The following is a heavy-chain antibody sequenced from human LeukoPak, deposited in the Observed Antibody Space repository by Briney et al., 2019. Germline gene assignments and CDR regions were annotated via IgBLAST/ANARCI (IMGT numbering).Heavy chain of an antibody. CDR2: IYPRDGST. CDR1: GYTFTSNY. J-gene: IGHJ4*02. V-gene: IGHV1-46*01. CDR3: ARDQEGFDY. Sequence: ASVKVYCKASGYTFTSNYIHWVRQAPGQGLEWMGMIYPRDGSTSYAQKFQGRVTVTRDTSTSTVHMELSGLRSEDTAVYYCARDQEGFDYWGQGTLVTVSS.